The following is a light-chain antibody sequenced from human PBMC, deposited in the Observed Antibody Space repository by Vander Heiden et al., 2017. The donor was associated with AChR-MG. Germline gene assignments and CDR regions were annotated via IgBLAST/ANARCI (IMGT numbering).Light chain of an antibody. CDR2: DAS. CDR3: QQYNSYSQT. V-gene: IGKV1-5*01. CDR1: QSISSW. Sequence: QMTQSPSTLSASVGDRVTITCRASQSISSWLAWYQQKPGKAPKLLIYDASSLESGVPSRFSGSGSGTEFTLTISSLQPDDFATYYCQQYNSYSQTFGQGTKLEIK. J-gene: IGKJ2*01.